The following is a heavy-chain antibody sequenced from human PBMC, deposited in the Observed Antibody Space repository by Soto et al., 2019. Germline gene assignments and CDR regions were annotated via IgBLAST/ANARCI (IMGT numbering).Heavy chain of an antibody. D-gene: IGHD3-9*01. CDR2: ISAYNGNT. J-gene: IGHJ1*01. V-gene: IGHV1-18*01. CDR3: AREVDYDILTGYPSNTPEYFQH. Sequence: ASVKVSCKASGYTFTSYGISWVRQAPGQGLEWMGWISAYNGNTNYAQKLQGRVTMTTDTSTSTAYMELRSLRSDDTAVYYCAREVDYDILTGYPSNTPEYFQHWGQGTLVTVSS. CDR1: GYTFTSYG.